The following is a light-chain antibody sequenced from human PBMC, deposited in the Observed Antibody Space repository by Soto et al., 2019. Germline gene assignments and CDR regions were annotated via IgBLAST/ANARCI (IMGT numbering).Light chain of an antibody. CDR3: QQYGSSPRT. CDR1: QYVSSSY. Sequence: EIVLTQSPGTLSLSPWERATLSCRASQYVSSSYLAWYQQKPGQAPRLLIYGASSRATGIPDRFSGSGSGTDFTLTISRLEPEDFAVYYCQQYGSSPRTFGQGTKVDIK. CDR2: GAS. J-gene: IGKJ1*01. V-gene: IGKV3-20*01.